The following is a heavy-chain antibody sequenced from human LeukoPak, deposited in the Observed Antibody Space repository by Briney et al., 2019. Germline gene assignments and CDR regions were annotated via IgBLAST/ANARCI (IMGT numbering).Heavy chain of an antibody. V-gene: IGHV1-69*05. J-gene: IGHJ4*02. CDR1: GGTFSSYA. CDR3: ATYPSTEDYYDSGGYNY. CDR2: IIPIFGTA. Sequence: ASVKVSCKASGGTFSSYAISWVRQAPGQGLEWMGGIIPIFGTANYAQKFQGRVTITTDESTSTAYMELSSLRSEDTAVYYCATYPSTEDYYDSGGYNYWGQGTLVTVSS. D-gene: IGHD3-22*01.